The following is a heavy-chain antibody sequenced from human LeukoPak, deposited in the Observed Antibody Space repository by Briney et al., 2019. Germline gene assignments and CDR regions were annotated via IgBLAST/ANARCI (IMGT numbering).Heavy chain of an antibody. Sequence: GGSLRLSCAASGFTFSSYAMSWVRQAPGKLLEWVSAISGSAGSTYYADSVKGRFTISRDNSKNTLYLQMNSLRAEDTAVYYCAKAGIFYYYYMDVWGKGTTVTVSS. J-gene: IGHJ6*03. D-gene: IGHD2-15*01. V-gene: IGHV3-23*01. CDR3: AKAGIFYYYYMDV. CDR2: ISGSAGST. CDR1: GFTFSSYA.